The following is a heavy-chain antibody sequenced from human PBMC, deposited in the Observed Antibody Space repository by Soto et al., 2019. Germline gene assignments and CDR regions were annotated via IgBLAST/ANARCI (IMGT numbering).Heavy chain of an antibody. CDR1: GGSINTVNYW. CDR3: ARGPSGDKVDS. J-gene: IGHJ4*02. V-gene: IGHV4-30-4*01. D-gene: IGHD7-27*01. Sequence: QVQLQESGPGLVKPSQTLSLTCTVSGGSINTVNYWWSWIRQSPDMGPEWIGHIYDGGNTYNNPSLESRPAMSVDTSKNQFSLTLSSGSAADPAVYYCARGPSGDKVDSWGQGTLVTVSS. CDR2: IYDGGNT.